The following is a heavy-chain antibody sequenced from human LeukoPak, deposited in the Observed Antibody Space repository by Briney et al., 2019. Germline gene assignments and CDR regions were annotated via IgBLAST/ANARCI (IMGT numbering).Heavy chain of an antibody. D-gene: IGHD5-12*01. CDR3: ARGPPTSRSGAHFDY. Sequence: PGGSLRLSCAASGFTFSHYATHWVRQAPGEGLQWVAFISYSGNNYYYADSVKGRFVISRDDSKNTLYVEMNSLRLDDTAIYYCARGPPTSRSGAHFDYWGQGSLVTVSP. CDR1: GFTFSHYA. CDR2: ISYSGNNY. J-gene: IGHJ4*02. V-gene: IGHV3-30*03.